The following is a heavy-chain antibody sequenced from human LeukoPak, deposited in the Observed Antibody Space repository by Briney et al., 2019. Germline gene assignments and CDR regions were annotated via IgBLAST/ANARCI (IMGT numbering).Heavy chain of an antibody. V-gene: IGHV3-74*01. J-gene: IGHJ4*02. CDR1: GFTFSSYW. CDR3: ARGARGNYFFDY. Sequence: PGGSLRLSCAASGFTFSSYWMHWVRQTPGKGLVWVSRVYSDGSSTPYADSVKGRFTISRDNAKNTLYLQMNSLSAEDTAVYYCARGARGNYFFDYWGQGTLVTVS. CDR2: VYSDGSST. D-gene: IGHD1-26*01.